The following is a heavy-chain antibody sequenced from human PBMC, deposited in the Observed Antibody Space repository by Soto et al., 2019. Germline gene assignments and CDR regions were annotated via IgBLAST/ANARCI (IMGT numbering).Heavy chain of an antibody. J-gene: IGHJ2*01. D-gene: IGHD3-22*01. V-gene: IGHV3-23*01. Sequence: EVQLLESGGGLVQPGGSLRLSCAASGFTLSSYAMSWVRQAPGKGLEWVSAISGSGVSTYYADSVKGRFTISRDNSKNTLYLQIDSLRAEDTAVYYCAKVGYYHSSGYYPYWYFDLRGRGSLVTVS. CDR1: GFTLSSYA. CDR2: ISGSGVST. CDR3: AKVGYYHSSGYYPYWYFDL.